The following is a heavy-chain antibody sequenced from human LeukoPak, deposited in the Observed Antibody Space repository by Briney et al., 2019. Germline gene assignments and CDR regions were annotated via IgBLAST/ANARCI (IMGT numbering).Heavy chain of an antibody. J-gene: IGHJ3*02. Sequence: ASVKVSCKVHGDTVSELSIHWLRQVPGKGLEWMGGFDPEEVETVYAQKFQGRVTMTEDTSTDTVHMDLSSLRSDDTAFYYCVTTEATAAIERGEGTFEIWGQGTMVIVSS. V-gene: IGHV1-24*01. D-gene: IGHD6-13*01. CDR1: GDTVSELS. CDR2: FDPEEVET. CDR3: VTTEATAAIERGEGTFEI.